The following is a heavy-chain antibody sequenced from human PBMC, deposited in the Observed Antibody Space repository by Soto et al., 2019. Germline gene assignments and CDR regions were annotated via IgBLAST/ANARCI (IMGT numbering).Heavy chain of an antibody. J-gene: IGHJ3*02. D-gene: IGHD2-21*02. CDR3: ARDHVGPYCGGDCANDAFDI. V-gene: IGHV4-31*03. CDR2: IYYSGST. CDR1: VGSISSGGYY. Sequence: QVQLQESGPGLVKPSQTLSLTCTVSVGSISSGGYYWSWIRQHPGKGLEWIGYIYYSGSTYYNPSLKSRVTISVDTSKNQFSLKLSSVTAADTAVYYCARDHVGPYCGGDCANDAFDIWGQGTMVTVSS.